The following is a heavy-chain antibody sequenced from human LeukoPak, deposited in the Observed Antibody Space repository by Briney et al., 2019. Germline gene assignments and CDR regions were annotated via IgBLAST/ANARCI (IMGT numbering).Heavy chain of an antibody. Sequence: NXGNTGYAQKFQGRVTMTRNTSISTAYMELSSLRSEDTAVYYCARGSGLLWFGELLSSPDYWGQGTLVTVSS. J-gene: IGHJ4*02. CDR2: NXGNT. V-gene: IGHV1-8*01. D-gene: IGHD3-10*01. CDR3: ARGSGLLWFGELLSSPDY.